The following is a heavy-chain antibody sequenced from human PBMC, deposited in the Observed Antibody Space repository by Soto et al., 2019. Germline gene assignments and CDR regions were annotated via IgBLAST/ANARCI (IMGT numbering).Heavy chain of an antibody. CDR3: ARDLGSEQWFFDN. V-gene: IGHV4-31*03. CDR1: GASVSGDGSY. D-gene: IGHD6-19*01. CDR2: IHNSGST. Sequence: QVQLQESGPGLVKPSQTLSLTCLVSGASVSGDGSYCSWIRQHPGKGLEFIGYIHNSGSTYSNPSLENRVAMSIDTSKNQFSLRLSSVTAAVSAVYFCARDLGSEQWFFDNWGQGILVTVSS. J-gene: IGHJ4*02.